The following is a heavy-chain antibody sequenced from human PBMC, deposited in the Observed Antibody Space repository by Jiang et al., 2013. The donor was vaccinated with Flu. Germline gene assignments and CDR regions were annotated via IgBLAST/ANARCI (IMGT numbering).Heavy chain of an antibody. CDR3: ARDPLGYFDY. D-gene: IGHD3-16*01. J-gene: IGHJ4*02. CDR1: GYTFTSYY. Sequence: CKASGYTFTSYYMHWVRQAPGQGLEWMGITNPSGGNTNYAQKLQGRVTMTTDTSTSTAYMELRSLRSDDTAVYYCARDPLGYFDYWGQGTLVTVSS. V-gene: IGHV1-46*01. CDR2: TNPSGGNT.